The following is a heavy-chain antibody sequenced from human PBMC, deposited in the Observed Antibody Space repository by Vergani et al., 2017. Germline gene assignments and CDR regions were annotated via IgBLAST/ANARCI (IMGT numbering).Heavy chain of an antibody. J-gene: IGHJ6*02. CDR3: GGTMVRGVXRSPDRIYYYGMDV. Sequence: QVQLQESGPGLVKPSETLSLNCTVSGGSISSYYWSWIRQPPGKGLEWIGYIYYIGSTNYNPSLKSRVTISVDTSKNQFSLKLISVTAADTAVYYCGGTMVRGVXRSPDRIYYYGMDVWGQGTTVTVSS. CDR2: IYYIGST. D-gene: IGHD3-10*01. V-gene: IGHV4-59*01. CDR1: GGSISSYY.